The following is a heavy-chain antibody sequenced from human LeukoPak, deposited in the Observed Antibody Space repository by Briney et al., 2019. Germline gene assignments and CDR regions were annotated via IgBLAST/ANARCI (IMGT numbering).Heavy chain of an antibody. V-gene: IGHV3-21*01. CDR2: ISSSSSYI. Sequence: PGGSLRLSCAASGFTFSSYSMNWVRQAPGKGLEWVSSISSSSSYIYYADSVKGRFTISRDNAKNSLYLQMNSLRAEDTAVYYCARNPPGGDAFDIWGQGTMVTVSS. CDR1: GFTFSSYS. CDR3: ARNPPGGDAFDI. J-gene: IGHJ3*02. D-gene: IGHD3-10*01.